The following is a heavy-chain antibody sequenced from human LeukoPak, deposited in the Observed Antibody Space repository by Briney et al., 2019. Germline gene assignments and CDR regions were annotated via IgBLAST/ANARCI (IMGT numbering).Heavy chain of an antibody. J-gene: IGHJ4*02. Sequence: GGSLRLSCAASGFTFSSYAMNWVRQAPGRGLEWVSAVHGSDAGTSYADSVKGRFSISRDNSKNTLYLQMNSLRAEDTAVYYCAKNRGGSYYSGSDYWGQGTLVTVSS. CDR2: VHGSDAGT. CDR3: AKNRGGSYYSGSDY. D-gene: IGHD1-26*01. CDR1: GFTFSSYA. V-gene: IGHV3-23*01.